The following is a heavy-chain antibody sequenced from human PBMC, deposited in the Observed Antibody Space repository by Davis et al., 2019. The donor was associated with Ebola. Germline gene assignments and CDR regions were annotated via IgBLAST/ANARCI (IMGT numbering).Heavy chain of an antibody. Sequence: SGPTLVKPTQTLTLTCPFPVFSLRTSGVGVVWIRQPPGKALEWLALIYWDDDKRYSPSLKSRLTITKDTSNSQVVLTMTNMDPVDTATYYCTHSRGSERGFDYWGQGTLVTVSS. CDR1: VFSLRTSGVG. CDR2: IYWDDDK. CDR3: THSRGSERGFDY. J-gene: IGHJ4*02. V-gene: IGHV2-5*02.